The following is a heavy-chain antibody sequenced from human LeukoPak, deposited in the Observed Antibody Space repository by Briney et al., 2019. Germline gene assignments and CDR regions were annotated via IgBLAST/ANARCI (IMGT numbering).Heavy chain of an antibody. Sequence: SVKVSCKASGDTFSSYAISWVRQAPGQGLEWMGGIIPIFGTANLAQKLQGRVTITADTSTSTAYMELSSLRSEDTAVYYCARYDCSGGRCYVSYLHYWGQGTLVTVSS. CDR3: ARYDCSGGRCYVSYLHY. CDR1: GDTFSSYA. J-gene: IGHJ4*02. D-gene: IGHD2-15*01. V-gene: IGHV1-69*06. CDR2: IIPIFGTA.